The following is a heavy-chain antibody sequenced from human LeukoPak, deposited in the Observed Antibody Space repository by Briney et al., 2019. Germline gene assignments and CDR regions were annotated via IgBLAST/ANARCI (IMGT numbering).Heavy chain of an antibody. CDR2: ISYDGSNK. D-gene: IGHD3-10*01. CDR1: GFTFGNYG. Sequence: GGSLRLSCAASGFTFGNYGIHWVRQAPGKGLEWVSVISYDGSNKYYADSVKGRFTISRDNSKNTLYLQMNCLRAEDTAVYYCARDGNYGSGSYSDYWGQGTLVTVSS. CDR3: ARDGNYGSGSYSDY. J-gene: IGHJ4*02. V-gene: IGHV3-30*03.